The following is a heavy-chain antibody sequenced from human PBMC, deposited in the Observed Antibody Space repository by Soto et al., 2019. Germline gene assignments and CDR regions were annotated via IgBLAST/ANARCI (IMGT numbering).Heavy chain of an antibody. CDR1: GVSISSGDYY. CDR2: IYYSENT. Sequence: SETLSLTCTVSGVSISSGDYYWSWIRQTPGKGLEWIGYIYYSENTYYNPSLKSRVAISGDTSKNQFSLRLSSVTAADTAVYYWPTRVVTATAEFDFGGQGTLVTVSS. D-gene: IGHD2-21*02. J-gene: IGHJ4*02. CDR3: PTRVVTATAEFDF. V-gene: IGHV4-30-4*03.